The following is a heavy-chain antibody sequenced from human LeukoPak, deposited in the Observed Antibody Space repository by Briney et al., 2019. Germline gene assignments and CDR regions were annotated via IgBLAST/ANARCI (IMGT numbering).Heavy chain of an antibody. Sequence: GASVKVSCKASGYTFTSYDINWVRQATGQGLEWMGWMNPNSGNTGYAQKFQGRVIMTTDTSTSTAYMELRSLRSDDTAVYYCARALPHRRLMDTTMEQHWFDPWGQGTLVTVSS. CDR3: ARALPHRRLMDTTMEQHWFDP. CDR1: GYTFTSYD. V-gene: IGHV1-8*02. D-gene: IGHD5-18*01. J-gene: IGHJ5*02. CDR2: MNPNSGNT.